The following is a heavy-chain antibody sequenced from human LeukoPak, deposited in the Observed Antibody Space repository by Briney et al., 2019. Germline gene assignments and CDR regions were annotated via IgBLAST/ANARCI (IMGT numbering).Heavy chain of an antibody. Sequence: SETLSLTCTVSGGSISSYYWSWIRQPPGKGLEWIGYIYYSGSTNYNPSLKSRVTISVDTSKNQFSLKLSSVTAADTAVYYCARQRGDYYDSRNLDYWGQGTLVTVSS. D-gene: IGHD3-22*01. J-gene: IGHJ4*02. CDR2: IYYSGST. CDR1: GGSISSYY. V-gene: IGHV4-59*08. CDR3: ARQRGDYYDSRNLDY.